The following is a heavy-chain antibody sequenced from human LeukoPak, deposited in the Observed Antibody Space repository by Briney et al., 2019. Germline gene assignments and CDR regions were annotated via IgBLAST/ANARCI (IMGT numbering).Heavy chain of an antibody. J-gene: IGHJ4*02. D-gene: IGHD2/OR15-2a*01. V-gene: IGHV5-51*01. CDR1: GYSFTSSW. Sequence: GESLKISCKGSGYSFTSSWIGWVRQMPGKGLEWMGIIYPGDSDTRYSPSFQGQVTISADKSISTAYLQWGSLKASDTAIYYCARIPSFMRQFDYWGQGTLVTVSS. CDR2: IYPGDSDT. CDR3: ARIPSFMRQFDY.